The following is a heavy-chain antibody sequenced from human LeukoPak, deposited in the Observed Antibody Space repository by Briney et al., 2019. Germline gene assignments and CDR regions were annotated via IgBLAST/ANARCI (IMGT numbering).Heavy chain of an antibody. V-gene: IGHV3-11*04. CDR3: ARCGDGLPCDFDY. Sequence: GGSLRLSCAASEFTFSDYYMSWVRQAPGKGLAWVSYISSTSSTRYYADSVKGRFTISRDNAKNSLYLQMNSLRVEDTAVYYCARCGDGLPCDFDYWGQGTLVTVSS. CDR1: EFTFSDYY. J-gene: IGHJ4*02. D-gene: IGHD3-10*01. CDR2: ISSTSSTR.